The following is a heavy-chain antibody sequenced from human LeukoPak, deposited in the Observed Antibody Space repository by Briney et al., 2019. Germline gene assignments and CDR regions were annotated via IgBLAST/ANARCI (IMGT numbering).Heavy chain of an antibody. CDR2: INGENGNT. J-gene: IGHJ4*02. D-gene: IGHD3-10*01. CDR1: GYTFTGYY. V-gene: IGHV1-3*03. CDR3: AREVSSVGANYFDY. Sequence: ASVKVSCKASGYTFTGYYMHWVRQAPGQRLEWMGWINGENGNTKYSQELRGRVTFTRDSSATTVYMELSSLRSEDVAVYYCAREVSSVGANYFDYWGQGTLVTVSS.